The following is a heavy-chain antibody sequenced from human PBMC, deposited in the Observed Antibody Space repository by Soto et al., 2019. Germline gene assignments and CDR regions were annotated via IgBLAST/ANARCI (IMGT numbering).Heavy chain of an antibody. Sequence: QVQLVQSGAEVKKPGASVKVSCKASGYTFTSYGISWVRQAPGQGLEWMGWISAYNGNTNYAQKLQGRVTMTTDTSTSTAYMELRSVRCDDRAVYYCAGVQTTHIAIFGVVIGPFDYWGQGTLVTVSS. CDR3: AGVQTTHIAIFGVVIGPFDY. CDR1: GYTFTSYG. V-gene: IGHV1-18*01. CDR2: ISAYNGNT. D-gene: IGHD3-3*01. J-gene: IGHJ4*02.